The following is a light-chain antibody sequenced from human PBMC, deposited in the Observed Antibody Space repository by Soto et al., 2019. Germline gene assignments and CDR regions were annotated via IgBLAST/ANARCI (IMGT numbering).Light chain of an antibody. Sequence: DIQMTQSPSSLSASVGDRVTITCRASQGISNYLAWYQQKPGKVPKLLIYAASTLQSGVPSRFSGSGSGTDFTLTSSSLQPEDVATYYCQKYNSAPPLFTFGPGTKVDIK. CDR2: AAS. CDR1: QGISNY. J-gene: IGKJ3*01. V-gene: IGKV1-27*01. CDR3: QKYNSAPPLFT.